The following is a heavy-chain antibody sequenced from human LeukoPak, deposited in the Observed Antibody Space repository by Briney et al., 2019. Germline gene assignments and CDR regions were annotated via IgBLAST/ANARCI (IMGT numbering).Heavy chain of an antibody. Sequence: GGSLRLSCAASGFTFSSYSMNWVRQAPGKGLEWVSSISSSSSYIYYADSVKGRFTISRDNAKNSLYLQMNSLRAEDTAVYYCARYWEFALVPAAFDYWGQGTLVTASS. D-gene: IGHD2-2*01. CDR1: GFTFSSYS. J-gene: IGHJ4*02. CDR3: ARYWEFALVPAAFDY. CDR2: ISSSSSYI. V-gene: IGHV3-21*01.